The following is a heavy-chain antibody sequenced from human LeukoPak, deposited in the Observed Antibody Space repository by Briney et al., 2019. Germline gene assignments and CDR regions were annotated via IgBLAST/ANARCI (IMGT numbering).Heavy chain of an antibody. CDR3: AKDAPPYYYDSSGYYGDY. J-gene: IGHJ4*02. CDR1: GFTFSSYG. Sequence: PGGSLRPSCAASGFTFSSYGMHWVRQAPGKGLEWVAVISYDGSNKYYADSVKGRFTISRDNSKNTLYLQMNSLRAEDTAVYYCAKDAPPYYYDSSGYYGDYWGQGTLVTVSS. CDR2: ISYDGSNK. V-gene: IGHV3-30*18. D-gene: IGHD3-22*01.